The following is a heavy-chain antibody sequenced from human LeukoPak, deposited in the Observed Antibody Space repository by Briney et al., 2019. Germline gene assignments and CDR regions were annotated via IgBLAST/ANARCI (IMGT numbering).Heavy chain of an antibody. CDR3: ASRRTYSSSWYLPGDYYYYMDV. V-gene: IGHV4-39*07. J-gene: IGHJ6*03. Sequence: PSETLSLTCTVSGGSISSSSYYWGWIRQPPGKGLEWIGSTYYRGSTYYNPSLKSRVTISVDTSKNQFSLKLSSVTAADTAVYYCASRRTYSSSWYLPGDYYYYMDVWGKGTTVTVSS. CDR1: GGSISSSSYY. D-gene: IGHD6-13*01. CDR2: TYYRGST.